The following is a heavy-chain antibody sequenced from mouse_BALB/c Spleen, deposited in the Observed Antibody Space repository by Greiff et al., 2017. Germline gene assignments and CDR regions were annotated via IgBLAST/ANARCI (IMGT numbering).Heavy chain of an antibody. D-gene: IGHD1-1*01. CDR2: IHYSGST. V-gene: IGHV3-1*02. Sequence: EVKLMESGPDLVKPSQSLSLTCTVTGYSITSGYSWHWIRQFPGNKLEWMGYIHYSGSTNYNPSLKSRISITRDTSKNQFFLQLNSVTTEDTATYYCARKGAVVASYYAMDYWGQGTSVTVSS. CDR1: GYSITSGYS. CDR3: ARKGAVVASYYAMDY. J-gene: IGHJ4*01.